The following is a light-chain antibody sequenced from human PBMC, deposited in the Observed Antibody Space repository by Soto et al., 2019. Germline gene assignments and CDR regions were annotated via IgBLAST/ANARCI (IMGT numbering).Light chain of an antibody. CDR1: QGISNY. Sequence: DIQMTQSPSSLSASVGDRVIITCRASQGISNYLAWYQQNPGKGPKLLIYGASTLQSGVSSRFSGSGSGTDFTLTISSLQPEDVATYYCQRYNSATRTFGQGTKVEIE. V-gene: IGKV1-27*01. CDR3: QRYNSATRT. CDR2: GAS. J-gene: IGKJ1*01.